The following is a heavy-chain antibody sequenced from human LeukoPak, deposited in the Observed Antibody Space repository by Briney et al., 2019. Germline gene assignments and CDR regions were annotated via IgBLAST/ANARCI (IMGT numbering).Heavy chain of an antibody. Sequence: GGSLRLSCAASGFSVSNNYMSWVRQAPGKGLEWVSVIYSGGSTYYADSVKGRFTISRDYSKNTLFLQMNSLRAEDTAVYYCAKLTSGWFEDCWGQGTLVTVSS. V-gene: IGHV3-53*01. CDR2: IYSGGST. J-gene: IGHJ4*02. D-gene: IGHD6-19*01. CDR1: GFSVSNNY. CDR3: AKLTSGWFEDC.